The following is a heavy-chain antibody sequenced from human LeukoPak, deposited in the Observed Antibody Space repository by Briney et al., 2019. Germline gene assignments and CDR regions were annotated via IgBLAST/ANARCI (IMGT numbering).Heavy chain of an antibody. Sequence: SETLSLTCTVSGGSISSSRYYWGWIRQPPGKGLEWIGSIYYSGSSYYNPSLKSRVTISVDTSKNQFSLKLSSVTAADTAVYYCARAPRWLSENWFDPWGRGTLVIVSS. V-gene: IGHV4-39*07. CDR3: ARAPRWLSENWFDP. D-gene: IGHD5-24*01. CDR1: GGSISSSRYY. J-gene: IGHJ5*02. CDR2: IYYSGSS.